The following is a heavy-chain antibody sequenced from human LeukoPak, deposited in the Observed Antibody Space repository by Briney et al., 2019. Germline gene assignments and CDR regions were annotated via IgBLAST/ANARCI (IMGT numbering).Heavy chain of an antibody. CDR3: ARDVGAAYPF. Sequence: PGGSLRLSCAASGFTFSYYNINWVRQAPGKGLEWVLSISSSSSYIYYLDSVKGRFTISRDNSKNTLYLQMGSLRAEDMAVYYCARDVGAAYPFWGQGTLVTVSS. V-gene: IGHV3-21*01. D-gene: IGHD3-10*01. CDR1: GFTFSYYN. CDR2: ISSSSSYI. J-gene: IGHJ4*02.